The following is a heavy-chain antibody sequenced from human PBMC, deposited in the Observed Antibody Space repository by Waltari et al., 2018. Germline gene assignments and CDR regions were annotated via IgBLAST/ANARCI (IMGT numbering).Heavy chain of an antibody. CDR3: ARPGGDWPSLPLGVPRGAFDI. V-gene: IGHV1-69*10. CDR2: IIPILGIA. CDR1: GGTFSSYA. J-gene: IGHJ3*02. D-gene: IGHD2-21*01. Sequence: QVQLVQSGAEVKKPGSSVKVSCKASGGTFSSYAISWVRQAPGQGLEWMGGIIPILGIANYAQKFQGRVTITADKSTSTAYMELSSLRSEDTAVYYCARPGGDWPSLPLGVPRGAFDIWGQGTMVTVSS.